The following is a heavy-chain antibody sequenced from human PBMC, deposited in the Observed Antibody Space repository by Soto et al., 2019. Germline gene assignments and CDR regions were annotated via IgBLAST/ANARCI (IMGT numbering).Heavy chain of an antibody. V-gene: IGHV3-30*07. CDR3: ARDRYYDGSGYYLGYFQH. J-gene: IGHJ1*01. Sequence: GGSPRLSCAASAFTVSSYAMHWVRQAPGKGLEWVAFISFDGTKKYYADSVKGRFTISRDNAKNSLYLQMNSLRDEDTAVYYCARDRYYDGSGYYLGYFQHWGQGTLVTVSS. D-gene: IGHD3-22*01. CDR2: ISFDGTKK. CDR1: AFTVSSYA.